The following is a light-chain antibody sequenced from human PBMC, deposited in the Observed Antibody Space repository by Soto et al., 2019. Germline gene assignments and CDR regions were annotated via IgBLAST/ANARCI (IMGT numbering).Light chain of an antibody. CDR3: VAWDASLSGWV. J-gene: IGLJ3*02. V-gene: IGLV1-44*01. CDR1: SSNIGSNS. CDR2: YNN. Sequence: QAVVTQPPSASGTPGQTVSISCSGSSSNIGSNSVNWYQQVPGTAPKLLIYYNNQRPSGVPGRFSASQSGTSASLAISGLQSEDEADYYCVAWDASLSGWVFGGGTKLTVL.